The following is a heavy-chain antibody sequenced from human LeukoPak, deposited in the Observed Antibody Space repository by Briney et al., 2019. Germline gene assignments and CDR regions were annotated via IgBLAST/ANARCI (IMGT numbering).Heavy chain of an antibody. V-gene: IGHV3-23*01. J-gene: IGHJ4*02. CDR1: GFTFSSSG. D-gene: IGHD3-10*01. Sequence: GGSLRLSCAASGFTFSSSGMSWVRQAPGKGLEWVSAISGSGGSTKNADSVKGRFTISRDNSKNTLYLQMNSLRAEDTAVYYCAKVSFNYYGSGSYYNSYYFDSWGQGTLVTVSS. CDR2: ISGSGGST. CDR3: AKVSFNYYGSGSYYNSYYFDS.